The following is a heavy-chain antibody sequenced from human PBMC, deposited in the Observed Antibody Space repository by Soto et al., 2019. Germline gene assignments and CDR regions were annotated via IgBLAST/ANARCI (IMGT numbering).Heavy chain of an antibody. J-gene: IGHJ5*02. D-gene: IGHD2-21*01. V-gene: IGHV1-18*01. CDR2: ISAYNGNT. Sequence: ASVKVSCKXSGYTFSRYGIMWVRQAPGQGLEWMGWISAYNGNTNSAEKLRGRLTMTTDASTTTAYMELRSLRSDDTAIYYCARDQGFRVVINSNWFDPWGQGTLVTVS. CDR1: GYTFSRYG. CDR3: ARDQGFRVVINSNWFDP.